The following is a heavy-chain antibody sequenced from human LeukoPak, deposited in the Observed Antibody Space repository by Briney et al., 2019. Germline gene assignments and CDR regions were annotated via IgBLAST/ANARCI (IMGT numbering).Heavy chain of an antibody. CDR1: GFTFSSYI. V-gene: IGHV3-21*01. Sequence: PGGSLRLSGAASGFTFSSYIMNWVRQAPGKGLEWISSISSTLSYIYYADSLKGRFTISRDNSKNSLYLHMNSLRAEDTAVYYCARVSDTSGYSYGSIDYWGQGTLVTVSS. J-gene: IGHJ4*02. CDR2: ISSTLSYI. D-gene: IGHD5-18*01. CDR3: ARVSDTSGYSYGSIDY.